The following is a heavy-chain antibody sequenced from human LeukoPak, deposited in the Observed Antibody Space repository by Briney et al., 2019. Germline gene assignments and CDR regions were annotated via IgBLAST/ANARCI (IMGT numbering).Heavy chain of an antibody. Sequence: SETLSLTCTVSGGSISSYYWSWIRQPPGKGLEWIGYIHYSGSTNYNPSLKSRVTISVDTSKNQFSLKLSSVTAADTAVYYCARGPPNYYGSGSLPFDYWGQGTLVTVSS. V-gene: IGHV4-59*01. CDR2: IHYSGST. CDR1: GGSISSYY. J-gene: IGHJ4*02. D-gene: IGHD3-10*01. CDR3: ARGPPNYYGSGSLPFDY.